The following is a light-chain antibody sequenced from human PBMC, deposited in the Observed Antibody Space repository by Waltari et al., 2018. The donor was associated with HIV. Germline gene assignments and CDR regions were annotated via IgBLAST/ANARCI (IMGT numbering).Light chain of an antibody. CDR2: DDT. CDR3: GSWDSSLSALV. V-gene: IGLV1-51*01. CDR1: SSNLANNF. J-gene: IGLJ2*01. Sequence: QSVLTQPPSVSAAPGQKVTISCSGSSSNLANNFVSWYHQLPGTAPKLLIYDDTKRPSGIPDRFSGSKSGASATLGITGLQTGDEADYYCGSWDSSLSALVFGGGTKLTVL.